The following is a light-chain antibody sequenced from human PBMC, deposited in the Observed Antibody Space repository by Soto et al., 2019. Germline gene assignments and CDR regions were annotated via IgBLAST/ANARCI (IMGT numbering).Light chain of an antibody. V-gene: IGKV3-11*01. J-gene: IGKJ1*01. CDR3: QQRSNWPPWT. CDR2: DAS. CDR1: QSVSSY. Sequence: EIVLTQSPATLSLSPGERATLSCRASQSVSSYLDWYQQRPGQAPRLLIFDASNRATGIPGRFSGSGSGTDLTLTISSLEPEDFAVYYCQQRSNWPPWTFGQGTRVEIK.